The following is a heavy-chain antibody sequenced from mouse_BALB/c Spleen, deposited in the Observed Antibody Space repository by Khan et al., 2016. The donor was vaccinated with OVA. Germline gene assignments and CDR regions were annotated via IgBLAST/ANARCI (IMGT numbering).Heavy chain of an antibody. D-gene: IGHD1-1*01. V-gene: IGHV3-8*02. CDR2: ISYSGNT. CDR3: ACELRGFAY. Sequence: VQLKQSGPSLVKPSQTLSLTCSVTGDSITSGYWNWIRKFPGNKLEYMGYISYSGNTYYNPSLKSRSSITRHTSKNQNYLQLNSVTTEDTATYYCACELRGFAYWGQGTLVTVSA. J-gene: IGHJ3*01. CDR1: GDSITSGY.